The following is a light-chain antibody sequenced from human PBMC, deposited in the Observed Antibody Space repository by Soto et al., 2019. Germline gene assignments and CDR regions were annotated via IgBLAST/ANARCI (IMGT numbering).Light chain of an antibody. J-gene: IGKJ1*01. CDR1: QSVSNSY. CDR3: QLYGSSPWT. CDR2: GVS. V-gene: IGKV3-20*01. Sequence: EIVLTQSPGTLSLSPGERATLSCRASQSVSNSYLAWYQQEPGQAPRLLIHGVSSRATGIPDRFSGSGSGTDFTLTISRLEPEDFAVYYCQLYGSSPWTFGQGTKVEIK.